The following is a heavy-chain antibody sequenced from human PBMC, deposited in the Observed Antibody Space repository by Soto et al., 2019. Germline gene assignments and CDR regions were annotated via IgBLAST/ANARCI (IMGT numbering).Heavy chain of an antibody. J-gene: IGHJ4*02. V-gene: IGHV1-69*13. Sequence: SVKVSCKASGGTFSSYAISWVRQAPGQGLEWMGGIIPIFGTANYAQKFQGRVTITADESTSTAYMELSSLRSEDTAVYYCARERRWLQLAHLDYWGQGTLVTVS. CDR2: IIPIFGTA. CDR3: ARERRWLQLAHLDY. CDR1: GGTFSSYA. D-gene: IGHD5-12*01.